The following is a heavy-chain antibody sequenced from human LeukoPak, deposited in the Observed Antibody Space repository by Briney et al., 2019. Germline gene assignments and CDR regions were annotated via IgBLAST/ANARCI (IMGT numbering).Heavy chain of an antibody. D-gene: IGHD3-22*01. V-gene: IGHV4-39*07. CDR3: ARATYYYDSSGYWTLEFDFDI. CDR1: GGSISSSSYY. J-gene: IGHJ3*02. Sequence: PSETLSLTCPVSGGSISSSSYYWGWIRQPPGKGLEWIGSIYYSGSTYYNPSLKSRVTISVDTSKNQFSLKLSSVTAADTAVYYCARATYYYDSSGYWTLEFDFDIWGQGTMLTVSS. CDR2: IYYSGST.